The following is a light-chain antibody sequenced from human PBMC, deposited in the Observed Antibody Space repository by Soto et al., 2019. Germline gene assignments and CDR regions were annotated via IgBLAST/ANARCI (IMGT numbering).Light chain of an antibody. CDR2: KAS. CDR3: QHYNSYSEA. J-gene: IGKJ1*01. Sequence: DIQMTQSPSTPSGSVGDRVTITCRASQTISSWLAWYQQKPGKAPKXMIYKASTLKSGVPSRFSGSGSGTECTLTISSLQPDDVATYYCQHYNSYSEALGQGTKVDIK. CDR1: QTISSW. V-gene: IGKV1-5*03.